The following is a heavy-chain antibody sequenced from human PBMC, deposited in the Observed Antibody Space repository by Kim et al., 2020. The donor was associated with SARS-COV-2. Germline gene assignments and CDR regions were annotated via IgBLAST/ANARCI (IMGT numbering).Heavy chain of an antibody. Sequence: GGSLRLSCVASGFTFTDYWLTWVRQAPGRGLEWVANIKQDGSEKYYVDSVKGRFTISRDNAKKTLYLQMNSLRAEDTAVYYCARRAYGGDCYWTNWGQGTLVTVSS. J-gene: IGHJ4*02. D-gene: IGHD2-21*02. CDR3: ARRAYGGDCYWTN. CDR1: GFTFTDYW. V-gene: IGHV3-7*01. CDR2: IKQDGSEK.